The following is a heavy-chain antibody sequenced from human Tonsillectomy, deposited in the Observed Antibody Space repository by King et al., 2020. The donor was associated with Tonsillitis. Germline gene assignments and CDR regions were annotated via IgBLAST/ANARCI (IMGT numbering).Heavy chain of an antibody. CDR1: GGSISNSSYS. Sequence: QLQLQESGPGLVKPSETLSLTCTVSGGSISNSSYSWGWIRQPPGQGLEWIGSIFYSGSTYYTPSLKSRVTISVDTSKKQFFLKLSSVTAADTAVYYCARLTSDYWSGYNYYYYMDVWGKGPTVTVSS. CDR3: ARLTSDYWSGYNYYYYMDV. V-gene: IGHV4-39*01. J-gene: IGHJ6*03. CDR2: IFYSGST. D-gene: IGHD3-3*01.